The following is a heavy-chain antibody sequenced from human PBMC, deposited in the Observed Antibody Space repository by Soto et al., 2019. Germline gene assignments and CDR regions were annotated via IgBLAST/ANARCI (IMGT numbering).Heavy chain of an antibody. V-gene: IGHV3-23*01. CDR3: ARDPNGDYVGAFDG. Sequence: PGGSLRVSCVASGFTFSDYAMTWVRQAPGKGLEWVSSIRGSGVGTTYADSVRGRFTILRDNSKNTLYLQMNSLRAEDTAVYYCARDPNGDYVGAFDGWGQGTMVTVSS. CDR1: GFTFSDYA. CDR2: IRGSGVGT. J-gene: IGHJ3*01. D-gene: IGHD4-17*01.